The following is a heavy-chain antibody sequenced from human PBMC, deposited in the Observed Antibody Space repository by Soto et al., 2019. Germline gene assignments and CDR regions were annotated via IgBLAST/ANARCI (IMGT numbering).Heavy chain of an antibody. Sequence: GGSLRLSCAASGFTFSNAWINWVRQAPGKGLEWVGRIKSKTDGGTPDYAAPVKGRFAISRDDSKNTLYLQMNSLKTEDTAVYYCTTLYCSGGSCYDYAFDIWGQGTMVTVSS. D-gene: IGHD2-15*01. CDR3: TTLYCSGGSCYDYAFDI. CDR1: GFTFSNAW. J-gene: IGHJ3*02. CDR2: IKSKTDGGTP. V-gene: IGHV3-15*07.